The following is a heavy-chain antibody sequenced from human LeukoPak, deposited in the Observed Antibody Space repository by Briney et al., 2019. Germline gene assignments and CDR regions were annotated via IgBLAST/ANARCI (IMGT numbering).Heavy chain of an antibody. CDR2: IYYSGST. Sequence: SETLSLTCTVSGGSISSSSYYWGWIRQPPGKGLEWIGSIYYSGSTYYNPSLKSRVTISVDTSKNQFSLKLSSVTAADTAVYYCARAKKFFRIAAAGTWYFDYWGQGTLVTVSS. D-gene: IGHD6-13*01. CDR1: GGSISSSSYY. CDR3: ARAKKFFRIAAAGTWYFDY. V-gene: IGHV4-39*07. J-gene: IGHJ4*02.